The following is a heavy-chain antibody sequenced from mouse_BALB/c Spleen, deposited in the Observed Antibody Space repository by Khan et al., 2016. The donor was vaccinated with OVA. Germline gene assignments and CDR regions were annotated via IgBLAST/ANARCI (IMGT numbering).Heavy chain of an antibody. CDR3: ARDDYSPWFAD. V-gene: IGHV14-1*02. J-gene: IGHJ3*01. CDR1: GFNIKDYY. Sequence: EVQLQESGAELVRPGALVKLSCKASGFNIKDYYMHWVKQRPEQGLVWIGRIDPENGNTIYDPKFQGKASITSDTSSNTAYLQLSSLTSEDTAVYYGARDDYSPWFADGGQGTLVTVSA. D-gene: IGHD2-4*01. CDR2: IDPENGNT.